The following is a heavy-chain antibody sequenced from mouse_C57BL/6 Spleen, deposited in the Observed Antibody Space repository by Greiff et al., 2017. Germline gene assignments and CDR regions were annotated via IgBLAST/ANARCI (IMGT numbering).Heavy chain of an antibody. CDR2: INPYNGGT. CDR1: GYTFTDYY. J-gene: IGHJ1*03. Sequence: EVQLQQSGPVLVKPGASVKMSCKASGYTFTDYYMNWVKQSHGKSLEWIGVINPYNGGTRYNQKFKGKATLTVDKSSSTSYMELNSLTSEDSAVYYCARRATTVVALYWYFDVWGTGTTVTVSS. V-gene: IGHV1-19*01. D-gene: IGHD1-1*01. CDR3: ARRATTVVALYWYFDV.